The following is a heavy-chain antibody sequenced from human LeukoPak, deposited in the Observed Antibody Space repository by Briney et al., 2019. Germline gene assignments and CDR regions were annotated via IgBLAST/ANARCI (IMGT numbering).Heavy chain of an antibody. Sequence: SETLSLTCAVYGGSFSDYYWSWIRQPPGKGLEWIGEINHSGSAEYNPSLKSRVTISVDTSKSQLSLNLTSVTAADTAVYYCARGRGLTYYFDSSGYYYNYWGQGTLVTVSS. CDR3: ARGRGLTYYFDSSGYYYNY. J-gene: IGHJ4*02. CDR1: GGSFSDYY. CDR2: INHSGSA. D-gene: IGHD3-22*01. V-gene: IGHV4-34*01.